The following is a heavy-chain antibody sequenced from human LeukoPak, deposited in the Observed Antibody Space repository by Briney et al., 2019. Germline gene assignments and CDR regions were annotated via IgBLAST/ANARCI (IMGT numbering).Heavy chain of an antibody. J-gene: IGHJ3*02. CDR2: ISGSGSTT. D-gene: IGHD2-15*01. V-gene: IGHV3-23*01. Sequence: GALRLSCAASGFTFSSYAMNWVRQAPGKGLGWVSAISGSGSTTYYADSVKGRFTISRDNSKNTLFLQMNSLTAEDTAIYSCARPRLEYCSGGSCFDAFDIWGQGTMVTVSS. CDR1: GFTFSSYA. CDR3: ARPRLEYCSGGSCFDAFDI.